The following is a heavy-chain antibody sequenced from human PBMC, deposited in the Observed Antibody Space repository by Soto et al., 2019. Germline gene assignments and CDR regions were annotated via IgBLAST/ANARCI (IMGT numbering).Heavy chain of an antibody. D-gene: IGHD5-18*01. CDR3: ARAGQAGYSYGYRRWFDP. Sequence: PSETLSLTCAVHGGSFSGYYWSWIRQPPGKGLEWIGEINHSGSTNYNPSLKSRVTISVDTSKNQFSLKLSSVTAADTAVYYCARAGQAGYSYGYRRWFDPWGQGTLVTVSS. J-gene: IGHJ5*02. CDR1: GGSFSGYY. V-gene: IGHV4-34*01. CDR2: INHSGST.